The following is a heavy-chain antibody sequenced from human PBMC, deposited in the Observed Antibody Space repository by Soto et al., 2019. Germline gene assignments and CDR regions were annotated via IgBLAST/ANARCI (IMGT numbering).Heavy chain of an antibody. CDR1: GGSIRSSTYY. CDR2: ISYSGTT. V-gene: IGHV4-39*02. D-gene: IGHD4-4*01. Sequence: PSETLSLTCTVSGGSIRSSTYYWGWIRQPPGKGLEWIGSISYSGTTYYNPSLKSRVTISIDTSTNQFSLNLSSVTAADTAVYFCASDSNINWIYYWGLGTLVTAPQ. CDR3: ASDSNINWIYY. J-gene: IGHJ4*02.